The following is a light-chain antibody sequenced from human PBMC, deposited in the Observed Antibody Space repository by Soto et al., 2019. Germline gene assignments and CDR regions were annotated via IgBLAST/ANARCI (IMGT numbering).Light chain of an antibody. CDR2: DAS. CDR1: QDISHY. J-gene: IGKJ5*01. Sequence: PLCACLADTYTITCQASQDISHYLNWYQQKPGKALKLLIYDASNLHPGVPSRFRGSGSGTEFSFNIPSRQPEDAATYYCQQSAALPITFCQGTLLEIK. CDR3: QQSAALPIT. V-gene: IGKV1-33*01.